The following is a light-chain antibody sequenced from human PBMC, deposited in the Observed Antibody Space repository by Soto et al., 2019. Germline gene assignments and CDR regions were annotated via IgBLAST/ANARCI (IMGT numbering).Light chain of an antibody. J-gene: IGKJ1*01. V-gene: IGKV1-8*01. Sequence: AIRMTHSPSSLSASTGDRVTITCRASQGISSYLAWYQQKPGKAPKLLIYAAPTLQSGVPSRFSGSGSGTDFTLTISCLQSEDFATYYCQQYYSYPWTFGQGTKVDIK. CDR2: AAP. CDR3: QQYYSYPWT. CDR1: QGISSY.